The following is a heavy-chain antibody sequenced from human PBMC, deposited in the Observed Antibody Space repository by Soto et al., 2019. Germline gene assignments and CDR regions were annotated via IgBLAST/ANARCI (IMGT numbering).Heavy chain of an antibody. J-gene: IGHJ5*02. CDR1: GFTFSSYA. CDR3: AKDRDFDWLLSPFWFDP. Sequence: PGGSLRLSCAASGFTFSSYAMSWVRQAPGKGLEWVSAISGSGGSTYYADSVKGRFTISRDNSKNTLYLQMNSLRAEDTAVYYCAKDRDFDWLLSPFWFDPWGQGTLVTVSS. V-gene: IGHV3-23*01. D-gene: IGHD3-9*01. CDR2: ISGSGGST.